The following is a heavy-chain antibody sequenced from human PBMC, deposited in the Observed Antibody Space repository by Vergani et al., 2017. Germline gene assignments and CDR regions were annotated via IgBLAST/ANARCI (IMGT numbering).Heavy chain of an antibody. Sequence: QVQLQESGPGLVKPSETLSLTCTVPGGSIRSGSYYWSWIRRPAGKGLEWIERIYTSGSTNYNPSLKSRVTIPVDTSKNQFSLTLNSVAAADAAVYYCARGGYSYGTFDYWGQGTLVTVSS. V-gene: IGHV4-61*02. CDR1: GGSIRSGSYY. CDR2: IYTSGST. J-gene: IGHJ4*02. CDR3: ARGGYSYGTFDY. D-gene: IGHD5-18*01.